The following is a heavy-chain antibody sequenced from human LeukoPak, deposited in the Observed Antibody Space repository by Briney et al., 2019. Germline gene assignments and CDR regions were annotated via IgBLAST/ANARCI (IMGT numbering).Heavy chain of an antibody. D-gene: IGHD6-13*01. V-gene: IGHV3-66*01. CDR1: GFTVSRNE. CDR2: IYSGGRT. Sequence: GGSLRLSCAASGFTVSRNEMSWVRQAPGKGLEWVSVIYSGGRTYYADSVKGRFTISRDNSKNTLYLQMNSLRAGETAVYYCARAGPSSSWHQFDYWGQGTLVTVSS. CDR3: ARAGPSSSWHQFDY. J-gene: IGHJ4*02.